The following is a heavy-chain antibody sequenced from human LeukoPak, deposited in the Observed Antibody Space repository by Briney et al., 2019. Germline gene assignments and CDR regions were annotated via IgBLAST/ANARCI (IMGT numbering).Heavy chain of an antibody. J-gene: IGHJ4*02. V-gene: IGHV3-33*01. CDR1: GFTFRNYG. D-gene: IGHD5-12*01. Sequence: QPGGSLRLSCAASGFTFRNYGMHWVRQAPGKGLEWVALIWYDGSNTDYAASVKGRFTISRDNSKNTLSLQMNSLRAEDTAVYYCARDKSSTRVVPTMGYWGQGTLVTVSS. CDR2: IWYDGSNT. CDR3: ARDKSSTRVVPTMGY.